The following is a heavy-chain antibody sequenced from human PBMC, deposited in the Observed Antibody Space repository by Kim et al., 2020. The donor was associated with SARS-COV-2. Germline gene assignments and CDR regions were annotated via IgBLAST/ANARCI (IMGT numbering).Heavy chain of an antibody. CDR2: IIPIFGTA. V-gene: IGHV1-69*13. J-gene: IGHJ6*02. CDR1: GGTFSSYA. D-gene: IGHD6-13*01. Sequence: SVKVSCKASGGTFSSYAISWVRQAPGQGLEWMGGIIPIFGTANYAQKFQGRVTITADESTSTAYMELSSLRSEDTAVYYCARGALSIAAAGTVLDYYYGMDVWGQGTTVTVSS. CDR3: ARGALSIAAAGTVLDYYYGMDV.